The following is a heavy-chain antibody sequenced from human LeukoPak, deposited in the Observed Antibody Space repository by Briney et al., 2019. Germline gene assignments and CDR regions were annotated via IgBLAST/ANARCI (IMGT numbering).Heavy chain of an antibody. CDR3: ARPYEGPGYYDSSGYYSFEY. CDR2: IYYSGST. V-gene: IGHV4-59*08. CDR1: GGSISSYY. D-gene: IGHD3-22*01. J-gene: IGHJ4*02. Sequence: SETLSLTCTVSGGSISSYYWSWIRQPPGKGLEWIGYIYYSGSTNYNPSLKSRVTISVDTSKNQFSLKLSSVTAADTAVYYCARPYEGPGYYDSSGYYSFEYWGQGTLVTVSS.